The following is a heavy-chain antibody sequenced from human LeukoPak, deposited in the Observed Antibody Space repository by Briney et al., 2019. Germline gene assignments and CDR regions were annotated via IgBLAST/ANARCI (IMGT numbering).Heavy chain of an antibody. D-gene: IGHD3-10*01. J-gene: IGHJ4*02. V-gene: IGHV3-9*01. Sequence: GRSLRLSCAASGFTFDDYAMHWVRQAPGKGLEWVSGISWNSGSIGYADSVKGRFAISRDNAKNSLYLQMNSLRAEDTALYYCAKDRGFGESAFDYWGQGTLVTVSS. CDR1: GFTFDDYA. CDR2: ISWNSGSI. CDR3: AKDRGFGESAFDY.